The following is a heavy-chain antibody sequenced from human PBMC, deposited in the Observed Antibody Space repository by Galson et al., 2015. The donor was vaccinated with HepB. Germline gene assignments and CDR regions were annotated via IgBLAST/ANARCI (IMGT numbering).Heavy chain of an antibody. CDR1: GYTFTSYG. D-gene: IGHD6-19*01. J-gene: IGHJ1*01. Sequence: SVKVSCKASGYTFTSYGISWVRQAPGQGLEWMGWISAYNGGTNYAQKFQGWVTMTRDTSISTAYMELSRLRSDDTAVYYCARGRSSGWWDGPLYFQHWGQGTLVTVSS. CDR2: ISAYNGGT. V-gene: IGHV1-18*01. CDR3: ARGRSSGWWDGPLYFQH.